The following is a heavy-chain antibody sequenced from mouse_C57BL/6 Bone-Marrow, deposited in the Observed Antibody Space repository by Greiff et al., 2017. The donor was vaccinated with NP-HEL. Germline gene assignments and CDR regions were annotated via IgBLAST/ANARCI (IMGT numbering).Heavy chain of an antibody. D-gene: IGHD3-3*01. J-gene: IGHJ2*01. CDR1: GYAFTNHL. CDR2: INPGSGGT. CDR3: ASRDEDFDY. Sequence: QVQLQQSGAELVRPGTSVKVSRKASGYAFTNHLIEWVKQRPGQGLEWIGVINPGSGGTNYNEKFKGKATLTADKSSSTAYMQLSSLTSEDSAVYFCASRDEDFDYWGQGTTLTVSS. V-gene: IGHV1-54*01.